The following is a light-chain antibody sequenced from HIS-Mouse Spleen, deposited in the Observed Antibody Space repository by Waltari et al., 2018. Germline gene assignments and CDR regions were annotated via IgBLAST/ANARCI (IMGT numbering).Light chain of an antibody. Sequence: QSALTQPASVSGSPGQSLTISCTGTSSDVGGYNYVPGYQQHPGKAPKLMIYDVSNRPSGVSNRFSGSKSGNTASLTISGLQAEDEADYYCSSYTSSSTVVFGGGTKLTVL. J-gene: IGLJ2*01. CDR2: DVS. V-gene: IGLV2-14*03. CDR1: SSDVGGYNY. CDR3: SSYTSSSTVV.